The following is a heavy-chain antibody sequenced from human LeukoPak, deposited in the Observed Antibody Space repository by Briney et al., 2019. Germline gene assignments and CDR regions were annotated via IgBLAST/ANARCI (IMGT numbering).Heavy chain of an antibody. CDR2: IYYSGST. CDR1: GGSISSGGYY. D-gene: IGHD3-22*01. Sequence: SETLSLTCTVSGGSISSGGYYWSWIRQHPGKGLEWIGYIYYSGSTYYNPSLKSRVTISVDTSKNQFSLKLSSVTAADTAVYYWARIQGSGYYGSYYYYGMDVWGQGTTVTVSS. CDR3: ARIQGSGYYGSYYYYGMDV. V-gene: IGHV4-31*03. J-gene: IGHJ6*02.